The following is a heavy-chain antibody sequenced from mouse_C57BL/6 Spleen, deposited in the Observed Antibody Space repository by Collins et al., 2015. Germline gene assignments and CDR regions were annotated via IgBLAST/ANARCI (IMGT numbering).Heavy chain of an antibody. CDR3: ARGGVPAWFAY. Sequence: QIQLVQSGPELKKPGETVKISCKASGYTFTNYGMNWVKQAPGKGLKWMGWINTNTGEPTYAEEFKGRFAFSLETSASTAYLQINNLKNEDTATYFCARGGVPAWFAYWGQGTLVTVSA. V-gene: IGHV9-3*02. CDR1: GYTFTNYG. D-gene: IGHD5-1*01. J-gene: IGHJ3*01. CDR2: INTNTGEP.